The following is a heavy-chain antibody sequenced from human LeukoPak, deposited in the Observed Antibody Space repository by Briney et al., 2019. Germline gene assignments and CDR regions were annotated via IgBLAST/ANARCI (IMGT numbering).Heavy chain of an antibody. D-gene: IGHD1-26*01. Sequence: GGSLRLSCTVSGFTVSGNYMSWVRQAPGKGLEWVSVIYSGDTTYYADSVKGRFTISRDSSKNTLFLHMNTLRAEDTAIYYCAKDRTVGASYWYFDLWGRGTLVTVSS. CDR1: GFTVSGNY. CDR2: IYSGDTT. J-gene: IGHJ2*01. CDR3: AKDRTVGASYWYFDL. V-gene: IGHV3-53*01.